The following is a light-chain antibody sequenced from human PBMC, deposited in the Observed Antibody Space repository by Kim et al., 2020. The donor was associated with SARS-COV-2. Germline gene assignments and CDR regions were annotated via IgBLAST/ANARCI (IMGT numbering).Light chain of an antibody. CDR2: DVS. Sequence: GRTVTFPCTGTSSDVGDYNFSSCYQQPPGNAPNLILHDVSERPAGVHDLYSGSKSANTALLTVSGLLPEDEAAYCCISYAGIDTMVIGGGTQLTVL. CDR1: SSDVGDYNF. V-gene: IGLV2-8*01. CDR3: ISYAGIDTMV. J-gene: IGLJ3*02.